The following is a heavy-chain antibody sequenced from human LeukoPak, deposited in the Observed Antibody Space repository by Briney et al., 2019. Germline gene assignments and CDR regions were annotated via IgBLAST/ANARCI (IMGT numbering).Heavy chain of an antibody. CDR3: ARPPDYSDHGAAFTY. V-gene: IGHV4-38-2*01. CDR1: GYSISSGYF. D-gene: IGHD4-17*01. CDR2: IYHSGTT. Sequence: SETLSLTCAVSGYSISSGYFWGWIRQPPGKGLEWIGSIYHSGTTYYNPSLKSRVTISVDTSKNQFSLRLSSVTAADTAVYYCARPPDYSDHGAAFTYWGQGALVTVSS. J-gene: IGHJ4*02.